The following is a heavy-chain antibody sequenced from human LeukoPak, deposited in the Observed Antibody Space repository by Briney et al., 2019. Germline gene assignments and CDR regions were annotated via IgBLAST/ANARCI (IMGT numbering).Heavy chain of an antibody. Sequence: SETLSLTCTVSGGSVSSGSYYWSWIRQPPGKGLEWIGYIYYSGSTNYNPSLKSRVTISVDTSKNQFSLKLSSVTAADTAVYYCARGGRLAGGRDGYNPFDYWGQGTLVTVSS. V-gene: IGHV4-61*01. CDR2: IYYSGST. J-gene: IGHJ4*02. D-gene: IGHD5-24*01. CDR3: ARGGRLAGGRDGYNPFDY. CDR1: GGSVSSGSYY.